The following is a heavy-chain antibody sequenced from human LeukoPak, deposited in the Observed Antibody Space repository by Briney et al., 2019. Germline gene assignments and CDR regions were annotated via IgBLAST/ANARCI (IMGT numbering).Heavy chain of an antibody. Sequence: SETLSLTCTVSGGSISSYYWSWIRQPPGKGLEFIGYIYYSGSTNYNPSLKSRVTISIDTSKNQFSLKLSSVTAADTAVYYCAREGVAAAGKLDYWGQGTLVTVSS. J-gene: IGHJ4*02. D-gene: IGHD6-13*01. CDR3: AREGVAAAGKLDY. CDR1: GGSISSYY. V-gene: IGHV4-59*01. CDR2: IYYSGST.